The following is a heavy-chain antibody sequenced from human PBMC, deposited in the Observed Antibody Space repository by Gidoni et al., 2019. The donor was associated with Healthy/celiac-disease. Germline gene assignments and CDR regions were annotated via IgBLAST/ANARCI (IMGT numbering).Heavy chain of an antibody. Sequence: QVQLVQSGAEVKKPGASVKVSCKASGYTFTSYVISWRRQAPGKGLEGMGWISAYNGNKNYEQKLQGRVTMTTDTSTSTAYMELRSLRSDDTAVYYCARCMTGYYGSGSYYYYYGMDVWGQGTTVTVSS. CDR2: ISAYNGNK. CDR1: GYTFTSYV. J-gene: IGHJ6*02. CDR3: ARCMTGYYGSGSYYYYYGMDV. V-gene: IGHV1-18*01. D-gene: IGHD3-10*01.